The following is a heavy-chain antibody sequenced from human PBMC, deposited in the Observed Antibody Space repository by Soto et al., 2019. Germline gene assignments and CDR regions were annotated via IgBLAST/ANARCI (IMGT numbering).Heavy chain of an antibody. CDR3: TTDLTPLYDILTGSHPPLTPPP. CDR1: GFTFSNAW. V-gene: IGHV3-15*01. J-gene: IGHJ5*02. CDR2: IKSKTDGGTT. D-gene: IGHD3-9*01. Sequence: EVQLVESGGGLVKPGGSLRLSCAASGFTFSNAWMSWVRQAPGKGLEWVGRIKSKTDGGTTDYAAPVKGRFTISRDDLKNTQYLQMNSLKTADTAVYYCTTDLTPLYDILTGSHPPLTPPPWGQGTLVTVSS.